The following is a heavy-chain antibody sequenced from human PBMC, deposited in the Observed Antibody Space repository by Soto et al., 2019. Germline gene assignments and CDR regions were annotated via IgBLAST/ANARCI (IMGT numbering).Heavy chain of an antibody. CDR2: ISYDGSNK. CDR1: EFTFSNYA. D-gene: IGHD3-22*01. J-gene: IGHJ4*02. V-gene: IGHV3-30-3*01. Sequence: GGSLRLSCAASEFTFSNYAMSWVRQAPGKGLEWVAVISYDGSNKYYADSVKGRFTISRDNSKNTLYLQMNSLRAEDTAVYYCASRPSSYYYDSSGLYWGQGTLVTVSS. CDR3: ASRPSSYYYDSSGLY.